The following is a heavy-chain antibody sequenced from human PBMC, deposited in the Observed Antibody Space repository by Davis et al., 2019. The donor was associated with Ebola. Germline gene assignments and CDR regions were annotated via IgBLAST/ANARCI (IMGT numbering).Heavy chain of an antibody. CDR2: ISSDGSNK. CDR1: GFTFSLFG. CDR3: TAYDSTFRNY. Sequence: GGSLRLSCAVSGFTFSLFGMHWVRQAPGKGLEWVTDISSDGSNKNYAESVKGRFTISRDNSRNFLYLQMNGLRAEDTALYYCTAYDSTFRNYWGQGTLVTVSS. J-gene: IGHJ4*02. V-gene: IGHV3-30*03. D-gene: IGHD3-22*01.